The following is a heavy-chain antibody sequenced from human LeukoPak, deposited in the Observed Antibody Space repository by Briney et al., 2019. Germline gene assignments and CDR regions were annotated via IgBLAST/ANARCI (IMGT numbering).Heavy chain of an antibody. CDR3: ARDSCGSPSCFDY. CDR2: IQYDGSIE. J-gene: IGHJ4*02. CDR1: GFTFSSYG. V-gene: IGHV3-33*01. D-gene: IGHD2-2*01. Sequence: PGGSLRLSWTASGFTFSSYGMHWVRQAPGRGLEWVAAIQYDGSIEYYADSVKGRFTISRDQSKNTLFLQVNSLRAEDTAVYYCARDSCGSPSCFDYWGQGTLVTVSS.